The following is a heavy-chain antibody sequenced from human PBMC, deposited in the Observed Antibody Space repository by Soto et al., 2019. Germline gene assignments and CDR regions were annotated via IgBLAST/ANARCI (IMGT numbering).Heavy chain of an antibody. CDR1: GFTFSNYG. CDR2: ISDDGSNK. D-gene: IGHD3-3*01. Sequence: GGSLRLSCAASGFTFSNYGMHWVRQAPGKGLEWVAFISDDGSNKYYADSMKGRFTMSRDNSKSTLYLQMNRLRVEDTAVYYCPKRRKVLLFLEGASGMEVWGQGTTDTVSS. CDR3: PKRRKVLLFLEGASGMEV. V-gene: IGHV3-30*18. J-gene: IGHJ6*02.